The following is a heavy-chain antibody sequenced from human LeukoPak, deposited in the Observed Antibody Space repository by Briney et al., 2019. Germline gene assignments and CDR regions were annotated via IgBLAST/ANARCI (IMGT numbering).Heavy chain of an antibody. Sequence: GGSLRLSCAASGFTFSSYSMNWVRQAPGKGLEWVSSISSSSSYIYYADSVKGRFTISRDNAKNSLYLQMNSLRAEDTAVYFCATPPNGGDLNYYFDYWGQGTLVTVSS. D-gene: IGHD2-21*01. CDR1: GFTFSSYS. CDR3: ATPPNGGDLNYYFDY. CDR2: ISSSSSYI. J-gene: IGHJ4*02. V-gene: IGHV3-21*01.